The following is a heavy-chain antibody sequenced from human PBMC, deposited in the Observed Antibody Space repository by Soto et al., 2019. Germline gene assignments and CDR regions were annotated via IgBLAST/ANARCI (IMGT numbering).Heavy chain of an antibody. J-gene: IGHJ4*02. CDR1: GFTFDDYA. CDR2: ISWNSGSI. Sequence: EVQLVESGGGLVQPGRSLRLSCAASGFTFDDYAMHWVRQAPGKGLEWVSGISWNSGSIGYADSVKGRFTISRDNAKNSLYLQMNSLRAEDTALYYCAKDTGDYDSSGYYDYWGQGTLVTVSS. V-gene: IGHV3-9*01. D-gene: IGHD3-22*01. CDR3: AKDTGDYDSSGYYDY.